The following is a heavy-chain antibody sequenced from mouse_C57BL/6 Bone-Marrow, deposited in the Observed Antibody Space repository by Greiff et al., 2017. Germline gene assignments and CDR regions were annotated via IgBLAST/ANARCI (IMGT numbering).Heavy chain of an antibody. CDR2: IDPENGDT. Sequence: VQLKQSGAELVRPGASVKLSCTASGFNIKDDYMHWVKQRPEQGLEWIGWIDPENGDTEYASKFQGKATITADTSSNTAYLQLSSLTSEDTAVYYCTFITTVSMDYWGQGTSVTVSS. J-gene: IGHJ4*01. D-gene: IGHD1-1*01. CDR1: GFNIKDDY. V-gene: IGHV14-4*01. CDR3: TFITTVSMDY.